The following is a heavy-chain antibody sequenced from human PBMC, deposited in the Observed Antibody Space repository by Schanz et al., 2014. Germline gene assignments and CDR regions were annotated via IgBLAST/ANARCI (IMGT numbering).Heavy chain of an antibody. V-gene: IGHV1-2*04. J-gene: IGHJ5*02. D-gene: IGHD2-15*01. CDR1: GYTFSSYG. CDR2: INPNSGDT. Sequence: QVQLVQSGAEMKKPGASVKVSCKASGYTFSSYGITWVRQAPGQGLEWMGWINPNSGDTNYAQKFQGWVTMARDTSISTAYMEVSRLKSDDTAVYYCARGRGCTGGSCYSWFDLWGQGTLVTVAS. CDR3: ARGRGCTGGSCYSWFDL.